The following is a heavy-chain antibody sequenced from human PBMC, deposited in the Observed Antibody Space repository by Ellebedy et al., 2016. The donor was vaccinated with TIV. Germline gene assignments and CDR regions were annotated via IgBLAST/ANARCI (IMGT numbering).Heavy chain of an antibody. CDR2: IRYDGSNK. CDR3: AKEREPAVAADY. J-gene: IGHJ4*02. Sequence: GESLKISCAASGFTFSTYGMHWVRPAPVKGLEWVAFIRYDGSNKYYEDSVKGRLTISRDNSKNTLYLQKNSLRGEDTAVNYCAKEREPAVAADYWGQGTLVTVSS. CDR1: GFTFSTYG. D-gene: IGHD6-19*01. V-gene: IGHV3-30*02.